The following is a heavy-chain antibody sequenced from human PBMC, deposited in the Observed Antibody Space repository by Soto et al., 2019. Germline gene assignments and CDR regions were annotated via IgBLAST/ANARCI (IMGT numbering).Heavy chain of an antibody. Sequence: SGPTLVNPTPTLTLTCTLIGFSRVTGGERVSWIRQPPGKALEWLARLDGNGGKYYTPSLKTRLTISQDNSKNQVVLTMTNMDPVDTATYYCARTMPTPGTFEYWGQGARVTVSS. D-gene: IGHD2-2*01. V-gene: IGHV2-70*04. CDR1: GFSRVTGGER. CDR3: ARTMPTPGTFEY. J-gene: IGHJ4*02. CDR2: LDGNGGK.